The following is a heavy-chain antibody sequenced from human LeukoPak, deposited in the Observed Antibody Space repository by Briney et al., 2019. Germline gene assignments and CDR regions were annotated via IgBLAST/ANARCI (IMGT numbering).Heavy chain of an antibody. CDR3: ARDRATVTTKYFQH. Sequence: GGSLRLSCAAFGFTFSDYSMNWVRQAPGKGLEWISYISYSSSTIYYADSVEGRFTISRDNAKNSLYLQMNSVRDEDTAVYYCARDRATVTTKYFQHWGQGTLVTVSS. CDR2: ISYSSSTI. J-gene: IGHJ1*01. D-gene: IGHD4-17*01. V-gene: IGHV3-48*02. CDR1: GFTFSDYS.